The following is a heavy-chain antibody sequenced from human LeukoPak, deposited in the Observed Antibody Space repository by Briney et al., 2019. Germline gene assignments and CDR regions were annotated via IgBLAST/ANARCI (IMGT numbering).Heavy chain of an antibody. CDR2: IYNRGNT. Sequence: SETLSLTCTVSGDSFSSYYWSWIRQPPGKGLEWIGHIYNRGNTHYNPSLKSRVTISVDTSKNQSSLTLNSVTAADTAVFYCARRPHNWGFDYWGQGTLVTVSS. J-gene: IGHJ4*02. V-gene: IGHV4-59*08. D-gene: IGHD7-27*01. CDR1: GDSFSSYY. CDR3: ARRPHNWGFDY.